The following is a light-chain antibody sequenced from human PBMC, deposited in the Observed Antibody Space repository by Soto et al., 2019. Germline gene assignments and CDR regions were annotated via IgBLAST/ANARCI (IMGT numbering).Light chain of an antibody. CDR1: QGISRW. CDR2: EAS. Sequence: DIQMTQSPSSVSASVGDRVTITCRASQGISRWLGWYQQKPGKGPKLLIYEASTLQRGVPSRFSGYGSGTDFTLTINSLQPEDFATYFCQQVSSFPLTLGGGTKVQIK. V-gene: IGKV1D-12*01. J-gene: IGKJ4*01. CDR3: QQVSSFPLT.